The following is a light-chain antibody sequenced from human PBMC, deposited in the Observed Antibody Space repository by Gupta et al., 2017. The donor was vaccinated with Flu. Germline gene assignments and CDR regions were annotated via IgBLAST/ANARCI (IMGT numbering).Light chain of an antibody. CDR1: NSNIGNNF. CDR3: GTWDISLNFHVV. J-gene: IGLJ2*01. Sequence: VTISCSGRNSNIGNNFVSWYQQLPGTPPNLLIYENHKRLSGIPDRFSGPKSGTSATLGITGLQTGDEADYYCGTWDISLNFHVVFGGGTRLTVL. CDR2: ENH. V-gene: IGLV1-51*02.